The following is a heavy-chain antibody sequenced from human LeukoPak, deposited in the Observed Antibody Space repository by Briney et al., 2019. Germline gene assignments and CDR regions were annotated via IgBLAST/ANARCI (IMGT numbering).Heavy chain of an antibody. Sequence: GGSLRLSCAASGLTFSDYYMSWIRQAPGKGLEWVSYISSSGSTIYYADSVKGRFTISRDNAKNSLYLQMNSLRAEDTAVYYCARVSRYYSFYFDYWGQGTLVTVSS. V-gene: IGHV3-11*01. CDR3: ARVSRYYSFYFDY. D-gene: IGHD3-22*01. CDR1: GLTFSDYY. CDR2: ISSSGSTI. J-gene: IGHJ4*02.